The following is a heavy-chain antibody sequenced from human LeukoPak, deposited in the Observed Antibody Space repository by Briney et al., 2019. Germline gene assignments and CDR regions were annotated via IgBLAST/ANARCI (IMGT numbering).Heavy chain of an antibody. Sequence: GASVKVSCKASGYTFTNYYIHWVRQAPGQGLQWMGWINPNGGGTNYAQKFQGRVTMTRDTSISTAYMELSRLRSDDTAVYYCARGGEYQLPYDYWGQGTLVTVSS. V-gene: IGHV1-2*02. CDR3: ARGGEYQLPYDY. CDR1: GYTFTNYY. D-gene: IGHD2-2*02. J-gene: IGHJ4*02. CDR2: INPNGGGT.